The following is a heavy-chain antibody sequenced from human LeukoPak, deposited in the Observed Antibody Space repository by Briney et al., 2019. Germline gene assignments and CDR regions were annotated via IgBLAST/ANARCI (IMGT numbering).Heavy chain of an antibody. CDR1: GYTLTELS. D-gene: IGHD3-22*01. V-gene: IGHV1-24*01. J-gene: IGHJ6*02. CDR3: ATLVITTLIPYYYYGMDV. CDR2: FDPEDGET. Sequence: GASVKVSCKVSGYTLTELSMHWVRQAPGKGLEWMGGFDPEDGETIYAQKFQGRVTMTEDTSTDTAYMELSSLRSEDTAVYYCATLVITTLIPYYYYGMDVWGQGTTVTVS.